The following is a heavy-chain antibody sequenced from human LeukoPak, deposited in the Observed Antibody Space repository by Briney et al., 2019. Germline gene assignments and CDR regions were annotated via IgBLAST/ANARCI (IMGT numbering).Heavy chain of an antibody. D-gene: IGHD2-21*02. CDR2: IIPIFGTA. CDR3: ARGGRDSNSYYYYIDV. V-gene: IGHV1-69*05. CDR1: GGTFSSYA. Sequence: SVKVSCKASGGTFSSYAISWVRQAPGQGLEWMGGIIPIFGTANYAQEFHGRVTITTDESTSTAYMELSSLRSEDTAVYYCARGGRDSNSYYYYIDVWGKGTTVTVSS. J-gene: IGHJ6*03.